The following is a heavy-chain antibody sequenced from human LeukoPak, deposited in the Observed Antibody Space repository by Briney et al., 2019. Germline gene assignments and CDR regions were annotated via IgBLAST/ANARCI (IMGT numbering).Heavy chain of an antibody. Sequence: PGGSLRLSCAAPGFTFSSYSMNWVRQAPGKGLEWVSSISSSSSYIYYADSVKGRFTISRDNAKNSLYLQMNSLRAEDTAVYYCAREAVGATHFDYWGQGTLVTVSS. D-gene: IGHD1-26*01. V-gene: IGHV3-21*01. CDR3: AREAVGATHFDY. J-gene: IGHJ4*02. CDR2: ISSSSSYI. CDR1: GFTFSSYS.